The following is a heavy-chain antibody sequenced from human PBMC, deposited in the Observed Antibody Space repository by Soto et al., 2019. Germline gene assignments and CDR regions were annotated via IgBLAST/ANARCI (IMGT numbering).Heavy chain of an antibody. CDR2: ISWNSDST. J-gene: IGHJ4*02. CDR1: GCTFDDYA. Sequence: EVHLVESGGGVAQPGRSLRLSCATSGCTFDDYAMHWVRQAPGKGLEWFSGISWNSDSTGYADSVKGRFTISRDNAKKSLFLQMNSLRSEDTAFYLCARTTWGYGEPLDSWGQGTLGTVS. CDR3: ARTTWGYGEPLDS. D-gene: IGHD4-17*01. V-gene: IGHV3-9*01.